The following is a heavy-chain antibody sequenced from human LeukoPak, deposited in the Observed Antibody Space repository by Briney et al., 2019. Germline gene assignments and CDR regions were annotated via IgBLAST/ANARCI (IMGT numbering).Heavy chain of an antibody. CDR3: ARNAVGATYYSDY. Sequence: SQTLSLTCAVSGGSISSGDYYWSWIRQPPGKGLEWIGYIYYSGSTYYNPSLKSRVTISVDTSKNQFSLKLSSVTAADTAVYYCARNAVGATYYSDYWGQGTLVTVSS. CDR2: IYYSGST. J-gene: IGHJ4*02. D-gene: IGHD1-26*01. CDR1: GGSISSGDYY. V-gene: IGHV4-30-4*08.